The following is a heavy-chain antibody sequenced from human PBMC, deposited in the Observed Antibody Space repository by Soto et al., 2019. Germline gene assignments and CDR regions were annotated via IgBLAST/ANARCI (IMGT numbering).Heavy chain of an antibody. CDR1: GFTFSTYG. Sequence: GGSLRLSCAASGFTFSTYGMNWVRQAPGKGLEWVSLITGGGDTYYTDSVKGRFTISRDNSKNTVYLIMNSLRAEDTAVFYCAKGGSPSSSFPEYWGPGTLVTVSS. CDR2: ITGGGDT. CDR3: AKGGSPSSSFPEY. V-gene: IGHV3-23*01. D-gene: IGHD3-16*01. J-gene: IGHJ4*02.